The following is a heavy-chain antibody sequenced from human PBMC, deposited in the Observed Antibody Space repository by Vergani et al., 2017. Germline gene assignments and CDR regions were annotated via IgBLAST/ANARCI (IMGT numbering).Heavy chain of an antibody. J-gene: IGHJ6*02. CDR3: AASSAYYDYYGMDV. V-gene: IGHV4-59*01. CDR2: IYYSGST. CDR1: GGSISSYY. Sequence: QVQLQESGPGLVKPSETLSLTCTVSGGSISSYYWSWIRQPPGKGLEWIGYIYYSGSTNYNPSLKSPVTISVDTSTNQFSLKLSSVTAADTAVYYCAASSAYYDYYGMDVWGQGTTVTVSS. D-gene: IGHD3-3*01.